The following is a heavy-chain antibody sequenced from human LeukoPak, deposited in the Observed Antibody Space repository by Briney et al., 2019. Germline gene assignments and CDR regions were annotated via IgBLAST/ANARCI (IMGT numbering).Heavy chain of an antibody. D-gene: IGHD2-8*01. CDR1: GGSISSYY. V-gene: IGHV4-59*01. CDR2: IYYSGST. CDR3: ARGGVGYCTNGVCYSYGMDV. J-gene: IGHJ6*02. Sequence: SETLSLTCTVSGGSISSYYWSWIRQPAGKGLEWIGYIYYSGSTNYNPSLKSRVTISVDTSKNQFSLKLSSVTAADTAVYYCARGGVGYCTNGVCYSYGMDVWGQGTTVTVSS.